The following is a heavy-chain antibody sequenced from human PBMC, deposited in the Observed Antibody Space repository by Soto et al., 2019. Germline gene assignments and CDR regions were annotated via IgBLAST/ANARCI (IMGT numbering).Heavy chain of an antibody. J-gene: IGHJ4*02. CDR2: IIPIFGTA. D-gene: IGHD3-22*01. CDR1: GGTFSSYA. CDR3: ARAPYYYDSSGLKDYYFDY. Sequence: QVPLVQSGAEVKKPGSSVKVSCKASGGTFSSYAISWVRQAPGQGLEWMGGIIPIFGTANYAQKFQGRVTITADESTSTAYMELSSLRSEDTAVYYCARAPYYYDSSGLKDYYFDYWGQGTLVTVSS. V-gene: IGHV1-69*01.